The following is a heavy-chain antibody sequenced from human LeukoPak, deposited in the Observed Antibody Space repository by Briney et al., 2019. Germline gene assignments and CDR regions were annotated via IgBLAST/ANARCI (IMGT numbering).Heavy chain of an antibody. V-gene: IGHV1-18*01. CDR2: ISAYNGNT. Sequence: GASVKVSCKASGYTFTSYGISWVRQAPGQGLEWMGWISAYNGNTNYAQKLQGRVTMTTDTSTSTAYMELRSLRSDDTAVYYCARIYYDILTGYYFGYNWFDPWGQGTLVTVSS. CDR1: GYTFTSYG. J-gene: IGHJ5*02. D-gene: IGHD3-9*01. CDR3: ARIYYDILTGYYFGYNWFDP.